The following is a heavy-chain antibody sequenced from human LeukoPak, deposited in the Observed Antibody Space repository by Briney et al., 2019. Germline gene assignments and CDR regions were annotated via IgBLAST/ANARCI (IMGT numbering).Heavy chain of an antibody. CDR3: AKDHSPFGSGSYSNRYYGMDV. CDR1: GFSFSSYG. Sequence: GGSLRVSCAVPGFSFSSYGMSWVRQAPGNGLEWVAFISGSGGSTKYADSVKGRFAISRDNSKTTLYLQMNSLRAEDTAVYFCAKDHSPFGSGSYSNRYYGMDVWGQGTTVTVS. V-gene: IGHV3-23*01. D-gene: IGHD3-10*01. CDR2: ISGSGGST. J-gene: IGHJ6*02.